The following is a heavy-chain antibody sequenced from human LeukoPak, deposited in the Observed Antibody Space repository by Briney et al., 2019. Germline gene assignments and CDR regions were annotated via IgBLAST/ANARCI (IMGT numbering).Heavy chain of an antibody. CDR2: ISGSGGST. J-gene: IGHJ4*02. V-gene: IGHV3-23*01. Sequence: GGSPRLSCAASGLTFSSYAMSWVRQAPGKGLEWVSAISGSGGSTYYADSVKGRFTISRDNSKNTLYLQMNSLRAEDTAVYYCAKDATDFGVAVVDYWGQGTLVTVSS. D-gene: IGHD6-19*01. CDR1: GLTFSSYA. CDR3: AKDATDFGVAVVDY.